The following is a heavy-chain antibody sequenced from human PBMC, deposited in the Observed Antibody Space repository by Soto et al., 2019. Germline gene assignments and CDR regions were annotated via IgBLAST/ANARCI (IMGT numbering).Heavy chain of an antibody. Sequence: VGSLRLSCAASGFTFSSYSMNWVRQAPGKGLEWVSYISSNSRTIYYADSVKGRFTISRDNAKNSLYLQMNSLRDEDTAVYYCARPQSYYDFWSGVSYGMDVWGQGTTVTVSS. V-gene: IGHV3-48*02. CDR2: ISSNSRTI. D-gene: IGHD3-3*01. CDR1: GFTFSSYS. J-gene: IGHJ6*02. CDR3: ARPQSYYDFWSGVSYGMDV.